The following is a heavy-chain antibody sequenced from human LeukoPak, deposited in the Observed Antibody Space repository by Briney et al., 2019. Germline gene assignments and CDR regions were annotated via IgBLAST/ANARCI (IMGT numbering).Heavy chain of an antibody. J-gene: IGHJ6*02. CDR2: ISYDGSNK. D-gene: IGHD5-18*01. CDR1: GFTFSNYA. V-gene: IGHV3-30*04. Sequence: GGSLRLSCAASGFTFSNYAILWVRQAPGKGLEWVAVISYDGSNKYYADSVKGRFTISRDNSKNTLYLQMNSLRAEDTAVYYCAKDAGSLGYSYGPEDYYGMDVWGQGTTVTVSS. CDR3: AKDAGSLGYSYGPEDYYGMDV.